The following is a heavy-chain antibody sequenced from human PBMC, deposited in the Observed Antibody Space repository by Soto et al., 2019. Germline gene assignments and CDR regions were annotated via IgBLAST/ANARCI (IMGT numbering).Heavy chain of an antibody. J-gene: IGHJ4*02. Sequence: AGGSLRLSCAASGFTFSSYAMSWVRQAPGKGLEWVSAISGSGGSTYYADSVKGRFTISRDNSKNALYLQMNSLRAEDTAVYYCAKDSGSSWYLYYFDYWGQGTLVTVSS. CDR2: ISGSGGST. D-gene: IGHD6-13*01. V-gene: IGHV3-23*01. CDR1: GFTFSSYA. CDR3: AKDSGSSWYLYYFDY.